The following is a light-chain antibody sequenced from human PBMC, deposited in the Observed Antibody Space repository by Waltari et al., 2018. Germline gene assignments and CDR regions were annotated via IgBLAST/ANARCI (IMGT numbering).Light chain of an antibody. V-gene: IGKV3-20*01. CDR3: HQYGTSPRT. J-gene: IGKJ2*01. Sequence: EIVLTQSPGPLSLSPGERATLSCRASQNVKNKNYLAWYQQKPGQAPRLLIYDASRRATGIPDRFSGSGSGTDFTLTISRLEPEDFAVYCCHQYGTSPRTFGLGTKLEIK. CDR2: DAS. CDR1: QNVKNKNY.